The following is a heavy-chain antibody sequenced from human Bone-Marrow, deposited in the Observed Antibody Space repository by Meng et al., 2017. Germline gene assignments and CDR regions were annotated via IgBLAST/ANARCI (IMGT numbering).Heavy chain of an antibody. CDR3: ARDEDISAAGKLFGDY. D-gene: IGHD6-25*01. CDR2: INPKSGDT. Sequence: VERVQSGAGVEKPGASGKVSCKPSGYNFPDYYIHWVRRAPGQGLEWMGRINPKSGDTHYAQKFQARVTMTGDTSISTAYMELSGLRSDDTAMYYCARDEDISAAGKLFGDYWGQGTLVTVSS. CDR1: GYNFPDYY. J-gene: IGHJ4*02. V-gene: IGHV1-2*06.